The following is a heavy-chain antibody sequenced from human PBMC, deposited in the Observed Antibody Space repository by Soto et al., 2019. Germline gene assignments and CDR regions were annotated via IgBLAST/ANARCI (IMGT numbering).Heavy chain of an antibody. CDR3: ARDVGYCSSSTCLIDH. V-gene: IGHV1-18*01. J-gene: IGHJ4*02. CDR2: ISTFNGET. Sequence: ASVKVSCKASGSTFNTYGISWVRQAPGQGLEWMGWISTFNGETRYAQKFQARVTVTTDTSTTTGYMELRSLRSDDTAVYYCARDVGYCSSSTCLIDHWGQGTLVTSPQ. D-gene: IGHD2-2*01. CDR1: GSTFNTYG.